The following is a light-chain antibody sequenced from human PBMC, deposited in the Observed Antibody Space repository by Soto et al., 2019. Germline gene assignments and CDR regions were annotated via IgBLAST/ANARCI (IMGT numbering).Light chain of an antibody. CDR3: HQSYSTVLT. V-gene: IGKV1-39*01. CDR2: GAS. J-gene: IGKJ4*01. CDR1: LSINNY. Sequence: IQMTQSPSSLSAYAGDRVTMTCRASLSINNYLNWYQQKPGKAPKLLIYGASSLQTGVPSRFSGSGSGTDFTLTISSLQPEDSATYYCHQSYSTVLTFAGGTKVEIK.